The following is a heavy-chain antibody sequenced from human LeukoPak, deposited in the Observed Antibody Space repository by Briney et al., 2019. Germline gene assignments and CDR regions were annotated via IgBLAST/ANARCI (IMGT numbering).Heavy chain of an antibody. CDR3: AKDRCSNGIGCFYYYMDV. D-gene: IGHD2-8*01. J-gene: IGHJ6*03. Sequence: GGSLRPSCVASGFTFSSNGMHWVRQAPGKGLEWVTFIQYDGSKKYYADSVKGRFTISRDNSKNTLYLEMNSLRAEDTAVYYCAKDRCSNGIGCFYYYMDVWGKGTTVTISS. CDR2: IQYDGSKK. V-gene: IGHV3-30*02. CDR1: GFTFSSNG.